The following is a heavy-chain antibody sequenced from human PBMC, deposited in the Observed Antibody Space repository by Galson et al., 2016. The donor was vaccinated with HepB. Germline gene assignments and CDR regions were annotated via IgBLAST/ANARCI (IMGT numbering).Heavy chain of an antibody. J-gene: IGHJ5*02. CDR2: ISTNGATI. D-gene: IGHD2-15*01. CDR1: GFTFTTHT. Sequence: SLRLSCAASGFTFTTHTMNWVRQAPGKGLESISYISTNGATIHYADSVKGRFTVSRDNAKNALYLHMNSLRAEDTAVYYCERNRHCSGGSCYGAWGKGTLVTVSS. V-gene: IGHV3-48*01. CDR3: ERNRHCSGGSCYGA.